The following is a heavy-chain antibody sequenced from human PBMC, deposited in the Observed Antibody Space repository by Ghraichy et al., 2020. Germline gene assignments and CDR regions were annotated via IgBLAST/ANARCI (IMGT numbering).Heavy chain of an antibody. D-gene: IGHD1-26*01. CDR2: ISSSGSHI. CDR1: RFTFSSYE. J-gene: IGHJ6*02. Sequence: SCAASRFTFSSYEMNWVRQAPGKGLEWVSFISSSGSHIYYADSVKGRFTISRDNAKNSLYLQMNSLRAEDTAVYYCARDVGATSDYYGMDVWGQGTTVTVSS. V-gene: IGHV3-48*03. CDR3: ARDVGATSDYYGMDV.